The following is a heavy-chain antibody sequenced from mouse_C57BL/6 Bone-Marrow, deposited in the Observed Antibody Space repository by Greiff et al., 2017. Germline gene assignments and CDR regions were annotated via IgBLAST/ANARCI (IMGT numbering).Heavy chain of an antibody. CDR2: GQGVEWIG. Sequence: QVQLQQSGPELARPWASVKISCQAFYTFSRRVYFAIMDTNSWMQWVKQRPGQGVEWIGAIYPGYGDTSYNQKFKGNDTLAADKSASTAYMQLSSLTSEESAVYYCAYGSSPLAMDYWGQGTLVTVSS. CDR1: YTFS. V-gene: IGHV1-87*01. D-gene: IGHD1-1*01. J-gene: IGHJ4*01. CDR3: SEESAVYYCAYGSSPLAMDY.